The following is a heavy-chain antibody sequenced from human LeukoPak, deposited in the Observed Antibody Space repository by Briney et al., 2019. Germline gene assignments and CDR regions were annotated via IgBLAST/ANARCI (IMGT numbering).Heavy chain of an antibody. CDR2: IKQDGSEK. CDR1: GFTFSSCW. J-gene: IGHJ4*02. CDR3: ARDLADSSGWYVTSCYFDY. Sequence: GGSLRLSCAASGFTFSSCWMSWVRQAPGKGLEWVANIKQDGSEKYYVDSVKGRFTISRDNAKNSLYLQMNSLRAEDTAVYYCARDLADSSGWYVTSCYFDYWGQGTLVTVSS. D-gene: IGHD6-19*01. V-gene: IGHV3-7*01.